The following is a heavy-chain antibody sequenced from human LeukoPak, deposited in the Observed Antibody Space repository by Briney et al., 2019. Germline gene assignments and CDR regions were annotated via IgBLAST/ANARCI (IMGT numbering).Heavy chain of an antibody. CDR3: ARDQTATGYLDY. D-gene: IGHD2-21*02. J-gene: IGHJ4*02. V-gene: IGHV4-4*07. CDR2: VYTSGNT. CDR1: GDSIYSSY. Sequence: SETLSLTCTVSGDSIYSSYWTWIRQPAGKGLEWIGRVYTSGNTKYNPSLKSRVTISVDKSKNQFSLKVNSVTAADTAVYYCARDQTATGYLDYWGQGALVTVSS.